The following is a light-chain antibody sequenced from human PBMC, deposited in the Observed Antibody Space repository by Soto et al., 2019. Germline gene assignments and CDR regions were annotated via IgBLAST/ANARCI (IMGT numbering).Light chain of an antibody. CDR2: DVS. CDR1: SSDVGGYNY. CDR3: SSYTSGSTLV. J-gene: IGLJ2*01. Sequence: QSALTQPASVSGSPGQSITISCTGTSSDVGGYNYVSWYQQHPGKAPKLMIYDVSNRPSGVSNRFSGSKSGNTASLTISGLQAEDEGDYFCSSYTSGSTLVFGGGTKLTVL. V-gene: IGLV2-14*01.